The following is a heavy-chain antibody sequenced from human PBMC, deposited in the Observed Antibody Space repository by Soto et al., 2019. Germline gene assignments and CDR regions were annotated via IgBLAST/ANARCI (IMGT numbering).Heavy chain of an antibody. V-gene: IGHV3-23*01. CDR2: ISGSGGVST. J-gene: IGHJ4*02. D-gene: IGHD1-26*01. CDR1: EFTFSNYV. CDR3: SKLVGATVVSDY. Sequence: EVQLLEPGGGLVQPGGSLRLSCAASEFTFSNYVMSWVRQAPGKGLEWVSAISGSGGVSTYYADSVKGRFTISRDNSKNTLFLQMSSLRAEDTAVYYCSKLVGATVVSDYWGQGTLVIVSS.